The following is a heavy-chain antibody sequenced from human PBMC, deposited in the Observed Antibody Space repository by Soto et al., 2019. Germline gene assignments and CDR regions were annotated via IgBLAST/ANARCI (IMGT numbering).Heavy chain of an antibody. J-gene: IGHJ4*01. CDR1: GFSFKNAW. Sequence: EVELVESGGGLVKPGGSLTLSCVASGFSFKNAWMNWVRQAPGKGLEWVGRIKKKNDGGTTDYAAFVKGRFTISRDASENTLYRHMKGLTTEDTGVYFCTGLWFGEIYNYWGQGSLVTVSS. CDR3: TGLWFGEIYNY. D-gene: IGHD3-10*01. V-gene: IGHV3-15*07. CDR2: IKKKNDGGTT.